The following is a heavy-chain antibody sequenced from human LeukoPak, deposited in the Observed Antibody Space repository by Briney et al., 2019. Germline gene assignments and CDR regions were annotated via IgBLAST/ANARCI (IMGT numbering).Heavy chain of an antibody. Sequence: ASVNVSCKASVYTFTSYYMHWVRQAPGQGLEWMGIINLSGGDTSYAQKFQGRLTMTRDTSTNTVYMELTSLRSEDTAVYYCAREVMDNLRFDYWGQGTLVTVSS. D-gene: IGHD1-14*01. CDR3: AREVMDNLRFDY. CDR1: VYTFTSYY. V-gene: IGHV1-46*01. J-gene: IGHJ4*02. CDR2: INLSGGDT.